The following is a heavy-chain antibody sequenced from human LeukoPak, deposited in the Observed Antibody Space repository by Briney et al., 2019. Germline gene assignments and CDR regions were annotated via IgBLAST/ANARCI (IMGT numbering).Heavy chain of an antibody. J-gene: IGHJ2*01. D-gene: IGHD2-2*01. CDR3: ARWSDIVVVPAAPRGWYFDL. V-gene: IGHV4-61*02. CDR2: IYTSGST. Sequence: SETLSLTCTVSGGSISSGSYYWSWIRQPAGKGLEWIGRIYTSGSTNYNPSLKSRVTISVDTSKNQFSLKLSSVTAADTAVYYCARWSDIVVVPAAPRGWYFDLWGRGTLVTVSS. CDR1: GGSISSGSYY.